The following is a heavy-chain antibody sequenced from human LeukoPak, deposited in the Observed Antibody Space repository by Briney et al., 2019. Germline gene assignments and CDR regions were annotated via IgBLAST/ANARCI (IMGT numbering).Heavy chain of an antibody. Sequence: ASVKVSCKASVDTFTSYDINWVRQATGQGLEWMGWMNPNSGNKGCAQKFQSRVTMTRNTSISTAYMELSSLRSEDTAVYYCARHFQNDYLDYWGQGTLVTVSS. CDR2: MNPNSGNK. V-gene: IGHV1-8*01. J-gene: IGHJ4*02. D-gene: IGHD4/OR15-4a*01. CDR3: ARHFQNDYLDY. CDR1: VDTFTSYD.